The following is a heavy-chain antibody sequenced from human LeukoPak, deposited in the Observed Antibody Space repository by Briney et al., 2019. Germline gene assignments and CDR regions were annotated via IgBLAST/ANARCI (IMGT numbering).Heavy chain of an antibody. CDR3: ARATRRRGDYGY. Sequence: SETLSLTCTVSGGSISSSSYYWGWIRQPPGKGLEWIGSIYYSGSTYYNPSLKSRVTISVDTSKNQFSLKLSSVTAADTAVYYCARATRRRGDYGYWGQGTLVTVSS. J-gene: IGHJ4*02. V-gene: IGHV4-39*07. D-gene: IGHD4-17*01. CDR1: GGSISSSSYY. CDR2: IYYSGST.